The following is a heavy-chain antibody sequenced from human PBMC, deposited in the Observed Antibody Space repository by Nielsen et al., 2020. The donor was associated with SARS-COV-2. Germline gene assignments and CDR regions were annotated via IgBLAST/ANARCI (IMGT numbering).Heavy chain of an antibody. CDR3: ARIGKSEGIDY. CDR1: GGSFSGYY. CDR2: INHSGST. V-gene: IGHV4-34*01. D-gene: IGHD6-13*01. Sequence: SCAVYGGSFSGYYWSWIRQPPGKGLEWIGEINHSGSTNYNPSLKSRVTISVDTSKNQFSLKLSSVTAADTAVYYCARIGKSEGIDYWGQGTLVTVSS. J-gene: IGHJ4*02.